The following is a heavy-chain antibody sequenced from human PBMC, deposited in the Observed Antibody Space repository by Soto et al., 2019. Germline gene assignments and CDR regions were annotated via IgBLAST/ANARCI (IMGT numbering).Heavy chain of an antibody. CDR2: ISGSGGSA. J-gene: IGHJ3*01. D-gene: IGHD6-19*01. V-gene: IGHV3-23*01. CDR3: VKEDSGWDF. CDR1: GFTFSNYA. Sequence: SGGSLRLSCAASGFTFSNYAMNWVRQAPGKGLECVSVISGSGGSAYYADSVKGRFTISRDNSKNTLYLQMNSLRAEDTAIYYCVKEDSGWDFRGRGTMVTVSS.